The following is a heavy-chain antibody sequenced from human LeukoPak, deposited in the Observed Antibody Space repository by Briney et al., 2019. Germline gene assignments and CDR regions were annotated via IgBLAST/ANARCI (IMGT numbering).Heavy chain of an antibody. Sequence: SETLPLTCAVYGGSFSGYYCSRIRQPPGKGLEWIGEINHSGSTNYNPSLKSRVIISVDTSKNQFSLKLSSVTAADTAVYYCARGNGTHYFDYWGQGTLVTVSS. CDR1: GGSFSGYY. V-gene: IGHV4-34*01. CDR3: ARGNGTHYFDY. CDR2: INHSGST. J-gene: IGHJ4*02.